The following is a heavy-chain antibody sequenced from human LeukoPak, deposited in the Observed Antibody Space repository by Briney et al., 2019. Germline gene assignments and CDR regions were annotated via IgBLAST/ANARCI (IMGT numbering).Heavy chain of an antibody. Sequence: PSETLSLTCTVSGYSISSGYYWGWIRQPPGKGLEWIGSIYHSGRTFYNPSLKSRVTISVGTSKNQFFLRLSSVTAADTAVYYCARPKVGYSSTDAFDIWGRGTMVTVSS. J-gene: IGHJ3*02. V-gene: IGHV4-38-2*02. CDR2: IYHSGRT. CDR1: GYSISSGYY. CDR3: ARPKVGYSSTDAFDI. D-gene: IGHD6-19*01.